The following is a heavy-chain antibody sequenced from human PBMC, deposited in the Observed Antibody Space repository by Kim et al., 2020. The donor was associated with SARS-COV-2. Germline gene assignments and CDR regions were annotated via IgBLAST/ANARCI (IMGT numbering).Heavy chain of an antibody. CDR3: ARTPSLLTSTVVVTGWRAFDI. CDR1: GGTFSSYA. J-gene: IGHJ3*02. D-gene: IGHD3-22*01. CDR2: IIPIFGTA. V-gene: IGHV1-69*13. Sequence: SVKVSCKASGGTFSSYAISWVRQAPGQGLEWMGGIIPIFGTANYAQKFQGRVTITADESTSTAYMELSSLRSEDTAVYYCARTPSLLTSTVVVTGWRAFDIWGQGTMVTVSS.